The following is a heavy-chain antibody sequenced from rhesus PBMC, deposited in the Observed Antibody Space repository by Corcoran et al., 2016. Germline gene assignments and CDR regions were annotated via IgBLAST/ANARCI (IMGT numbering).Heavy chain of an antibody. V-gene: IGHV4-76*01. Sequence: QVQLQESGPGVVKPSETLSLTCAVSGGSISSGYDWTWIRQPPGKGLEWIGYIYGNSGTTKYNQPLKNGVTIAYDASKNQFSLKLSSVTAADTAVYYCARVRSYNSGYYTFDYWGQGVLVTVSS. CDR1: GGSISSGYD. CDR3: ARVRSYNSGYYTFDY. J-gene: IGHJ4*01. CDR2: IYGNSGTT. D-gene: IGHD3-28*01.